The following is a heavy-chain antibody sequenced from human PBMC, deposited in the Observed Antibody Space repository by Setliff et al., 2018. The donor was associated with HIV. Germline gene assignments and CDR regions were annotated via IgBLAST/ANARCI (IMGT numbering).Heavy chain of an antibody. CDR3: AKGGYGGAYYVAGY. Sequence: QPGGSLRLSCEASGFRVTDTYMAWVRQAPGKGLEWVTLIYKAGKTYYADFVKGRFTIARDDTKNTVSLQMTNLEPGDTAMYYCAKGGYGGAYYVAGYWGLGRSPSPQ. D-gene: IGHD5-18*01. CDR2: IYKAGKT. CDR1: GFRVTDTY. V-gene: IGHV3-53*01. J-gene: IGHJ4*02.